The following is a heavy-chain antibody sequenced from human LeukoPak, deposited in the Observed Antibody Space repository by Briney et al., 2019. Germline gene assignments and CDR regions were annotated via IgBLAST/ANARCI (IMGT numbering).Heavy chain of an antibody. Sequence: SETLSLTCTVSGGSISSYYWSCIRQPPGKGLEWIGYIYYSGSTNYNPSLKSRVTISVDTSKNHFSLKLSSVTVADTAVYYCARGPNRYYFDYWGQGTLVTVSS. CDR3: ARGPNRYYFDY. J-gene: IGHJ4*02. CDR1: GGSISSYY. D-gene: IGHD1-14*01. CDR2: IYYSGST. V-gene: IGHV4-59*01.